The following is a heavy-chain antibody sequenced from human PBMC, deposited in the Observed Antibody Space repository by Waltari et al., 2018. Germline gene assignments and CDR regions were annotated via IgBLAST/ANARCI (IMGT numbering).Heavy chain of an antibody. V-gene: IGHV1-46*01. Sequence: QVQLVQSGAEVKKPGASVKVSCKASGYTFTSYYMHWVRPAPGQGLGWMGIINPSGGSTSYAKKCQGRGSMTRDTSTSTVYMALSSLRSEDTAVYYCARDSGYSSSSPDDYWGQGTLVTGSS. CDR2: INPSGGST. J-gene: IGHJ4*02. D-gene: IGHD6-6*01. CDR3: ARDSGYSSSSPDDY. CDR1: GYTFTSYY.